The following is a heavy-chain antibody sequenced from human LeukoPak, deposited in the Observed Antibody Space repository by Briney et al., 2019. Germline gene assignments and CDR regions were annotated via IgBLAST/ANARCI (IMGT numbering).Heavy chain of an antibody. CDR2: IYSGGGT. CDR3: ASSVYSGSPTKSFDY. D-gene: IGHD3-10*01. V-gene: IGHV3-53*01. Sequence: PGGSLRLSCAASGVTVSSQYMNWVRQAPGKGLEWVSVIYSGGGTYYADSVNGRFTISRDNSKNTLYLQMNSLRADDTAVYYCASSVYSGSPTKSFDYWGQGTLVTVSS. CDR1: GVTVSSQY. J-gene: IGHJ4*02.